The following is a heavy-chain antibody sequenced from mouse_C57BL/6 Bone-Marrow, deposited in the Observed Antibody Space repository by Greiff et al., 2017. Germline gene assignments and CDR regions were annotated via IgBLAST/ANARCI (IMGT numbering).Heavy chain of an antibody. J-gene: IGHJ4*01. CDR3: ARKGLLYYAMDY. D-gene: IGHD1-1*01. CDR1: GFSLTSYG. Sequence: VKVVESGPGLVQPSQSLSITCTVSGFSLTSYGVHWVRQSPGKGLEWLGVIWSGGSTDYNAAFISRLSISKDNSKSQVFFKMNSLQADDTAIYYCARKGLLYYAMDYWGQGTSVTVSS. CDR2: IWSGGST. V-gene: IGHV2-2*01.